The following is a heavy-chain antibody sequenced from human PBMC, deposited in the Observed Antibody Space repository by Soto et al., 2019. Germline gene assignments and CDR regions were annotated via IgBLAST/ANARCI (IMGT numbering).Heavy chain of an antibody. CDR3: ARDGEYRSGWYNTRGYYFDY. D-gene: IGHD6-19*01. Sequence: GGSLRLPCAASGFTFSSYGMHWVRQAPGKGLEWVAVIWYDGSNKNYADSVKGRFTISRDNSKNTLYLQMNSLRAEDTAVYYCARDGEYRSGWYNTRGYYFDYWGQGTLVTVSS. J-gene: IGHJ4*02. V-gene: IGHV3-33*01. CDR2: IWYDGSNK. CDR1: GFTFSSYG.